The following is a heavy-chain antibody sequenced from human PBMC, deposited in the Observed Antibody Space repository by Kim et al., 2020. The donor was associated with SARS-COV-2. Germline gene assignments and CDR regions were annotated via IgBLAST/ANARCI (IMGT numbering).Heavy chain of an antibody. V-gene: IGHV3-23*01. CDR3: AKERITMVRGVRGAFDI. D-gene: IGHD3-10*01. Sequence: VKGRFTISRDNSKNTLYLQMNSLRAEDTAVYYCAKERITMVRGVRGAFDIWGQGTMVTVSS. J-gene: IGHJ3*02.